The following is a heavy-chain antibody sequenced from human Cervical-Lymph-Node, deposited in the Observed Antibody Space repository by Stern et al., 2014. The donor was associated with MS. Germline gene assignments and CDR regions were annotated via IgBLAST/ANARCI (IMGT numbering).Heavy chain of an antibody. J-gene: IGHJ4*02. V-gene: IGHV4-39*01. CDR2: VYYSGAT. Sequence: QVQLQESGPGLVKPSETLSLTCAVSGDSISSYTHYWAWIRQPPGKGLEWIGSVYYSGATSYNPSLKSPVTIPVDTSKNHFSLGLNSVTAADTAVYYCAKHACTGAACPFDLWGQGTLVTVSS. CDR3: AKHACTGAACPFDL. D-gene: IGHD2-8*02. CDR1: GDSISSYTHY.